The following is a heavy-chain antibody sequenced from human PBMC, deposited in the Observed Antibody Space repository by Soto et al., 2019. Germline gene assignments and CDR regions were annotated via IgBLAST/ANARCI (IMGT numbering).Heavy chain of an antibody. Sequence: PSETLSLPCSVSGDSISTVDYFWAWTRQPPGQALEYIGYIYKSTTTYYNPSFESRVAISLDTSKSQFSLNVTSVTAADTAVYFCARGLYCLTGRCFPNWFDSWGQGTLVTVSS. CDR3: ARGLYCLTGRCFPNWFDS. V-gene: IGHV4-30-4*01. CDR1: GDSISTVDYF. J-gene: IGHJ5*01. D-gene: IGHD2-15*01. CDR2: IYKSTTT.